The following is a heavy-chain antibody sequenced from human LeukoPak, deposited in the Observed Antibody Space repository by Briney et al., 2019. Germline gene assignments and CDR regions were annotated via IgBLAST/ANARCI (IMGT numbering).Heavy chain of an antibody. CDR1: GFTFSSYG. Sequence: GGSLRLSCAASGFTFSSYGMHWVRQAPGKGLEWVAFIRYDGSNKYYADSVKGRFTISRDNSKNTLYLQMNSLRAEDTAVYYCARDMYYYDSSGYWGGFDYWGQGTLVTVSS. CDR2: IRYDGSNK. J-gene: IGHJ4*02. CDR3: ARDMYYYDSSGYWGGFDY. V-gene: IGHV3-30*02. D-gene: IGHD3-22*01.